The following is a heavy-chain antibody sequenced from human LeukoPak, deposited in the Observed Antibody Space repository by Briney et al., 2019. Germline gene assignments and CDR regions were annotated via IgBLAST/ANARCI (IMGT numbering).Heavy chain of an antibody. D-gene: IGHD1-26*01. CDR3: VRSGRGTYYYFDN. J-gene: IGHJ4*02. CDR1: GYTFSRYG. V-gene: IGHV1-18*01. CDR2: HSGYNGNT. Sequence: SVKLSRNSFGYTFSRYGDSWVRHAPGPGLVWIGSHSGYNGNTNYTQNFQDRLTATTDSSTNTPYIVQGTLRSHAPPVLYCVRSGRGTYYYFDNWGQGTLVTVSS.